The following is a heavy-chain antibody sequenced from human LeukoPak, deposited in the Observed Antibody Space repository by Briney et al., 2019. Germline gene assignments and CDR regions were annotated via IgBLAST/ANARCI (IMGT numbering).Heavy chain of an antibody. D-gene: IGHD6-13*01. CDR2: ISDSGDNT. V-gene: IGHV3-23*01. J-gene: IGHJ4*02. CDR3: AKDGKVGAASYYYDY. CDR1: GFTFSTYA. Sequence: GGSLRLSCAASGFTFSTYAMSWVRQAPGKGLEWVSIISDSGDNTYYADSVKGRFTISRDNSKHTLYLQMISLRAEDTAVYYCAKDGKVGAASYYYDYWGQGTLVTVSS.